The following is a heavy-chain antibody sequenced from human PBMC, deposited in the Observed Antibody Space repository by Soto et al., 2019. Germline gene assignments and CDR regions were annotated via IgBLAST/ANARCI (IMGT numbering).Heavy chain of an antibody. CDR1: GGSISSYY. CDR3: ARGSEWFGGRLDY. Sequence: QVQLQESGPGLVKPSETLSLTCTVSGGSISSYYWTWIRQPPGKQLEWIGYIYYTGSTNYNPSLKSRVPMSPDTSKNQFSLSLSSVTAADTAIYYCARGSEWFGGRLDYWGQGPLVTVSS. V-gene: IGHV4-59*01. CDR2: IYYTGST. D-gene: IGHD3-10*01. J-gene: IGHJ4*02.